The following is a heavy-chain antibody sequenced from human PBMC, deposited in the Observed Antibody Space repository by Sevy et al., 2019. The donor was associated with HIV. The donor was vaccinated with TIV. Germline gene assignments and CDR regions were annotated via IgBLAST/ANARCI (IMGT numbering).Heavy chain of an antibody. CDR2: IYYSGST. D-gene: IGHD3-10*01. Sequence: SETLSPTCTVSGGSISSYYWSWIRQPPGKGLEWIGYIYYSGSTNYNPSLKSRVTISVDTSKNQFSLKLSSVTAADTAVYYCARGHYYGTADYYYYMDVWGKGTTVTVSS. J-gene: IGHJ6*03. CDR1: GGSISSYY. CDR3: ARGHYYGTADYYYYMDV. V-gene: IGHV4-59*01.